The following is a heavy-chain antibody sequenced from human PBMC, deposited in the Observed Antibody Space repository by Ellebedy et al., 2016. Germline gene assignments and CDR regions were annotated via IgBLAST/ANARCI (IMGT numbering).Heavy chain of an antibody. CDR2: ISGSGGST. V-gene: IGHV3-23*01. D-gene: IGHD3-9*01. CDR1: GFTFSNAW. CDR3: AKDQYDSDP. Sequence: LSLTXAASGFTFSNAWMSWVRQAPGKGLEWVSAISGSGGSTYYADSVKGRFTISGDNSKNTLYLQMNSLRAEDTAVYYCAKDQYDSDPWGQGTLVTVSS. J-gene: IGHJ5*02.